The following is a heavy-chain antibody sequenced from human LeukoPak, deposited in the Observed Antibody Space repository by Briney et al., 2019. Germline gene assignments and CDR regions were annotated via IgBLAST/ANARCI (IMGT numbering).Heavy chain of an antibody. D-gene: IGHD1-1*01. CDR1: GFSFSSYW. CDR2: IKIDGSTT. CDR3: ISDHTGHDDY. V-gene: IGHV3-74*01. J-gene: IGHJ4*02. Sequence: QPVGSLRLSCAASGFSFSSYWMHWVRQAPGKGLVWVSRIKIDGSTTTYADSVKGRFTISRDNAKNTLSLQMNSLRAEDTAVYYCISDHTGHDDYWGQGTLVTVSS.